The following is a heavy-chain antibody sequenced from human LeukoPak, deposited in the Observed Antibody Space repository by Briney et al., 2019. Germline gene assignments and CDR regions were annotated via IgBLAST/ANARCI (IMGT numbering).Heavy chain of an antibody. CDR1: GFTFSSYW. CDR3: ARDRNTDFWSGYYTNYCDY. Sequence: GGSLRLSCAASGFTFSSYWMSWVRQAPGKGLEWVANIKQDGSEKYYVDSVKGRFTISRDNAKNSLYLQMNSLRAEDTAAYYCARDRNTDFWSGYYTNYCDYWGQGTLVTVSS. V-gene: IGHV3-7*01. D-gene: IGHD3-3*01. J-gene: IGHJ4*02. CDR2: IKQDGSEK.